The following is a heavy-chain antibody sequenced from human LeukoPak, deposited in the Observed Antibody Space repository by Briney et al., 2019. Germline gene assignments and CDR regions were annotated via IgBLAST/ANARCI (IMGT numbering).Heavy chain of an antibody. CDR2: INSDGSST. Sequence: GGSLRLSCAASGFTFTSYWMHWVRQAPGKGLVWVSRINSDGSSTNYADSVKGRFTISRDNAKNTLYLQVNSLRAEDTAVYFCARGTNYYGGTGMSDWGQGTLVTVSS. D-gene: IGHD2-21*01. CDR3: ARGTNYYGGTGMSD. V-gene: IGHV3-74*01. CDR1: GFTFTSYW. J-gene: IGHJ4*02.